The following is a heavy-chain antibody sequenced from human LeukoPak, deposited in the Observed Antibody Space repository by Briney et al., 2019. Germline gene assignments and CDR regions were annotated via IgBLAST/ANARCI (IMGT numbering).Heavy chain of an antibody. Sequence: GGFLRLSCAASGFTFNNYDMNWVRQAPGKGLEWVSSISSTSSSYIYYADSVKGRFIISRDNAKNSLYLQMNSLRAEDTAVYYCAELGITMIGGVWGKGTTVTISS. CDR3: AELGITMIGGV. D-gene: IGHD3-10*02. CDR2: ISSTSSSYI. V-gene: IGHV3-21*01. CDR1: GFTFNNYD. J-gene: IGHJ6*04.